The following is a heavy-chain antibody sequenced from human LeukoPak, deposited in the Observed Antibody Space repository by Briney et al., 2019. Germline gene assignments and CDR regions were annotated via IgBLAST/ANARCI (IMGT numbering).Heavy chain of an antibody. CDR3: AKDQDSYGYDY. CDR2: ISYDGSNK. Sequence: GGSLRLSCAASGFTFSSYGMHWVRQAPGKELEWGAGISYDGSNKYYTDSVKGRFTISRDNSKNTLYLQMNSVRAEDTAVYYCAKDQDSYGYDYWGQGTLVTVSS. V-gene: IGHV3-30*18. CDR1: GFTFSSYG. D-gene: IGHD5-18*01. J-gene: IGHJ4*02.